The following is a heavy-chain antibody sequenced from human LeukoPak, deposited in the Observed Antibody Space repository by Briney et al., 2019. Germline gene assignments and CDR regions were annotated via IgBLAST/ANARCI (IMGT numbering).Heavy chain of an antibody. Sequence: SETLSLTCTVSGGSNSSSSWSWIRQAPGKGLEWIGYIYHSGSTNYNPSLKSRVTISVETSKNQFSLKLSSVTAADTAVYYCAAHNSGWHPYYYNHGLDVWGQGTTVTVSS. CDR2: IYHSGST. CDR3: AAHNSGWHPYYYNHGLDV. CDR1: GGSNSSSS. D-gene: IGHD6-25*01. J-gene: IGHJ6*02. V-gene: IGHV4-59*01.